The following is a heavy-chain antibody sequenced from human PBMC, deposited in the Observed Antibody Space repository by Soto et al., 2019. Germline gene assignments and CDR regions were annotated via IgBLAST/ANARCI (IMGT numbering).Heavy chain of an antibody. CDR2: IYYSGST. J-gene: IGHJ5*02. Sequence: SETLSLTCTVSGGSVSSGSYYWSWIRQPPGKGLEWIGYIYYSGSTNYNPSLKSRVTISVDTSKNQFSLKLSSVTAADTAVYYCARVGYYDSSGYYIIPWFDPWGQGTLVTVS. D-gene: IGHD3-22*01. V-gene: IGHV4-61*01. CDR3: ARVGYYDSSGYYIIPWFDP. CDR1: GGSVSSGSYY.